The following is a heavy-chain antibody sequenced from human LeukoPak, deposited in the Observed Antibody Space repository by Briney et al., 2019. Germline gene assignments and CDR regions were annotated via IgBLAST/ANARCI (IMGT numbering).Heavy chain of an antibody. D-gene: IGHD6-13*01. CDR3: ARDGPGSTWYFDY. J-gene: IGHJ4*02. CDR1: GGSIGGFY. CDR2: ISYSGST. Sequence: PSETLSLTCTVSGGSIGGFYWSWIRQPPGRGLEWIGYISYSGSTNYNPSLKSRVTISVDTSKNQFSLKLSSVTAADTAVYYCARDGPGSTWYFDYWGQGTLVTVSS. V-gene: IGHV4-59*01.